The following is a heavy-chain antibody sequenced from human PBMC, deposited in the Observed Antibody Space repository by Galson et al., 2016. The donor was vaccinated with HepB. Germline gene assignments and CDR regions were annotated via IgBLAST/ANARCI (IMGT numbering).Heavy chain of an antibody. CDR2: IYYSGST. CDR1: GGSISSGGYY. V-gene: IGHV4-31*03. CDR3: ARARAGLYYGAAGFDY. Sequence: TLSLTCTVSGGSISSGGYYWSWIRQHPGKGLEWIGYIYYSGSTYYNPSLKRRVTISVDTSKNQFSLKLSSVTAADTAVYYCARARAGLYYGAAGFDYWGQGTLVTVSS. J-gene: IGHJ4*02. D-gene: IGHD4-17*01.